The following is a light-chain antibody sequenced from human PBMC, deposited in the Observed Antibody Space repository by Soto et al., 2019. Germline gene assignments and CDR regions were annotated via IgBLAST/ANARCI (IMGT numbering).Light chain of an antibody. J-gene: IGKJ1*01. V-gene: IGKV1-5*03. Sequence: DIQMTQSPSTLSASVGDRVTITCRASQSISSWLAWYQQKPGKAPKLLIYKASSLESGVPSRFSGSGSGTLGTEFTLTISSLQPDDFATYYCQHHGTFGQGTKVEIK. CDR3: QHHGT. CDR1: QSISSW. CDR2: KAS.